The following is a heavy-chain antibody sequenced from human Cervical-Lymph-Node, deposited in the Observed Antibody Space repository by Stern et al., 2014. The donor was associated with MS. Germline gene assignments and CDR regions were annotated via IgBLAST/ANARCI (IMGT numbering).Heavy chain of an antibody. J-gene: IGHJ4*02. D-gene: IGHD6-19*01. CDR1: GYSFTSYW. CDR2: IYPGDSDP. CDR3: ARHCAKREQCAFDY. V-gene: IGHV5-51*01. Sequence: VQLVQSGAEVKKPGESLKISCEGFGYSFTSYWIGWGRQMPGKGLEWMGIIYPGDSDPRYSPSFQGQVTISADKSISTAYLQWSSLKASDTAMYYCARHCAKREQCAFDYWGQGTLVTVSS.